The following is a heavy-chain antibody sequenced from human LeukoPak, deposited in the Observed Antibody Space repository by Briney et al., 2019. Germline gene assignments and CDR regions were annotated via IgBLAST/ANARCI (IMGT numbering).Heavy chain of an antibody. CDR2: IRYDGSNK. V-gene: IGHV3-30*02. Sequence: PGGSLRLSCAASGFTFSSYGMHWVRQAPGKGLEWVAFIRYDGSNKYYADSVKGRFTISRDNSKNTLYLQMNSLRAEDTAVYYCAKPHWRGVGATGWVDYWGQGTLVTVSS. CDR3: AKPHWRGVGATGWVDY. D-gene: IGHD1-26*01. CDR1: GFTFSSYG. J-gene: IGHJ4*02.